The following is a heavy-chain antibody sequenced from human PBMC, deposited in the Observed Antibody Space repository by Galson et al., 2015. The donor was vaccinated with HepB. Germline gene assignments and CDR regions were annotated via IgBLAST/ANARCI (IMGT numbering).Heavy chain of an antibody. CDR3: VRCSTLRLGFCSAGSCYSDY. CDR2: MNPNSGNT. Sequence: SCKASGYTLSSFDINWVRQATGQGLEWMGWMNPNSGNTAYAQKFQGRVTMTRDTSISTAYMELSSLRSDDTAVYYCVRCSTLRLGFCSAGSCYSDYWGQGTLVTVSS. J-gene: IGHJ4*02. V-gene: IGHV1-8*01. D-gene: IGHD2-15*01. CDR1: GYTLSSFD.